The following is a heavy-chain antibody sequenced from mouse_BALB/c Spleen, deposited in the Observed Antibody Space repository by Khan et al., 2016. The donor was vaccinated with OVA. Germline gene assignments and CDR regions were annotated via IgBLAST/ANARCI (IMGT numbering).Heavy chain of an antibody. J-gene: IGHJ3*01. CDR1: GFNIKDTY. CDR3: ARDDGKFFDY. D-gene: IGHD2-3*01. Sequence: VQLQQSGAELVKPGASVKLSCTASGFNIKDTYMHWVTQRPEQGLEWIGRIDPANGNTKSDPKFQGKATITADTSSHTAYLHLSRLTSQDTAASYFARDDGKFFDYLDQGTVVTVSA. V-gene: IGHV14-3*02. CDR2: IDPANGNT.